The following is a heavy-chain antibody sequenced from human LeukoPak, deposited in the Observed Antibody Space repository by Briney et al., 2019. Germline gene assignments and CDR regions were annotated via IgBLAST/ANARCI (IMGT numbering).Heavy chain of an antibody. CDR2: TYYRSKWSS. CDR3: AREGGYYYYIDV. Sequence: SQTLSLTCVISGDSVSSNNAAWHWIRQSPSRGLEWLGRTYYRSKWSSDYAVSLKSRLTINRDTSRNQFSLQLSSVTPEDTAVYFCAREGGYYYYIDVWGKGTTVTVSS. CDR1: GDSVSSNNAA. V-gene: IGHV6-1*01. J-gene: IGHJ6*03. D-gene: IGHD2-15*01.